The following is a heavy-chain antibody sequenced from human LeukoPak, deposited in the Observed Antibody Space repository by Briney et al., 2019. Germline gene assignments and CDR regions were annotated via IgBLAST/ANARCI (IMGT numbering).Heavy chain of an antibody. CDR1: GFTFSSYW. D-gene: IGHD6-6*01. Sequence: GGSLRLSCAASGFTFSSYWMHWVRQAPGKGLVWVSRINTDGSSTSYADSVKGRFTISRDNAKNTLYLQMNSLRAEDTAVYYCARDLIGYSSSSSLGYWGQGTLVTVSS. V-gene: IGHV3-74*01. CDR3: ARDLIGYSSSSSLGY. J-gene: IGHJ4*02. CDR2: INTDGSST.